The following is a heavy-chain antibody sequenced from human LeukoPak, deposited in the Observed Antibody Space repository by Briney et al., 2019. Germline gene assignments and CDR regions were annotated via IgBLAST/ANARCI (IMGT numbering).Heavy chain of an antibody. CDR1: GFTFSSYA. CDR2: ISYDGSNK. Sequence: QAGGSLRLSCAASGFTFSSYAMHWVRQAPGKGLEWVAVISYDGSNKYYADSVKGRFTISRDNSKNTLYLQMNSLRAEDTAVYYCARVRGIAAAGTSFFDYWSQGTLVTVSS. D-gene: IGHD6-13*01. J-gene: IGHJ4*02. CDR3: ARVRGIAAAGTSFFDY. V-gene: IGHV3-30-3*01.